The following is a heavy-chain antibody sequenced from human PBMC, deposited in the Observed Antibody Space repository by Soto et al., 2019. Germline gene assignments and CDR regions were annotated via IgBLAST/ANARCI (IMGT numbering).Heavy chain of an antibody. CDR2: IYHSGST. CDR1: GGSISSGGYS. Sequence: SETLSLTCAVSGGSISSGGYSWSWIRQPPGKGLEWIGYIYHSGSTYYNPSLKSRVTISVDRSKNQFSLKLSSVTAADTAVYYCARGERRFGDIETWGWFDPWGQGTLVTVSS. CDR3: ARGERRFGDIETWGWFDP. J-gene: IGHJ5*02. V-gene: IGHV4-30-2*01. D-gene: IGHD3-10*01.